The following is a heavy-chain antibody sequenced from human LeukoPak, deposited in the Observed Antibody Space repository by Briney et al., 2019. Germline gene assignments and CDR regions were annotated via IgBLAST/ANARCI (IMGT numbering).Heavy chain of an antibody. CDR3: ARLKLRAAFDI. V-gene: IGHV3-53*01. CDR1: GLTFSSNY. Sequence: PGGSLRLSCAASGLTFSSNYMNWVRQAPGKGLEWVSIIYSGGNTYYADSVKGRFTISRDNSKNTLYLQMNSLRAEDTAVYYCARLKLRAAFDIWGQGTMVTVSS. J-gene: IGHJ3*02. CDR2: IYSGGNT.